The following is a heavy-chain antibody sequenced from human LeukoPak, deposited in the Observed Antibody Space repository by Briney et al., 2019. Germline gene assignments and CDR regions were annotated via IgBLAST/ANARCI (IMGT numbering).Heavy chain of an antibody. CDR2: ISGSGGST. V-gene: IGHV3-23*01. J-gene: IGHJ4*02. D-gene: IGHD3-9*01. Sequence: PGGSLRLSCAASGFTFSSYAMSWVRQAPGKGLEWVSAISGSGGSTYYADSVKGRFTISRDNSKNTLYLQMNSLRAEGTAVYYCAKVIRYFDWLPFDYWGQGTLVTVSS. CDR1: GFTFSSYA. CDR3: AKVIRYFDWLPFDY.